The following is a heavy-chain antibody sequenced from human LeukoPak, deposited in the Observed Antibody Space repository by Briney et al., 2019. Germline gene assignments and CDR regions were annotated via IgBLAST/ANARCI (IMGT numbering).Heavy chain of an antibody. V-gene: IGHV1-2*06. Sequence: ASVKVSCKASGYTFTGYYMHWVRQAPGQGLEWMGRINPNSGGTNYAQKFQGRVTMTRDTSISTAYMELSRLRSDDTAVYYCPRAWPLYSSSWYVNWFDPWGQGTLVTVPS. CDR1: GYTFTGYY. D-gene: IGHD6-13*01. CDR3: PRAWPLYSSSWYVNWFDP. J-gene: IGHJ5*02. CDR2: INPNSGGT.